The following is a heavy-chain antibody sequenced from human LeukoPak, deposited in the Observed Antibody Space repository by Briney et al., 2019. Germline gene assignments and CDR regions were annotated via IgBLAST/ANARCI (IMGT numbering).Heavy chain of an antibody. CDR2: IYHSGST. V-gene: IGHV4-59*08. CDR3: ARHVVTPYYYGSGSYYFDY. Sequence: SETLSLTCTVSGGSISSYYWSWIRQPPRKGLEWIGCIYHSGSTYYNPSLKSRVTISVDTSKNQFSLKLSSVTAADTAVYYCARHVVTPYYYGSGSYYFDYWGQGTLVTVSS. D-gene: IGHD3-10*01. CDR1: GGSISSYY. J-gene: IGHJ4*02.